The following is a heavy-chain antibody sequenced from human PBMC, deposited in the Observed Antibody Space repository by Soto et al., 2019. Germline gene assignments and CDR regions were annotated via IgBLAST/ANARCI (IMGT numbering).Heavy chain of an antibody. D-gene: IGHD5-18*01. V-gene: IGHV3-11*01. CDR2: ISSSGSNI. Sequence: GGLRLSCAAFEYTFSPYWMHWIRQAPGKGLEWVSYISSSGSNIYYADSVKGRFTISRDNAKNSLYLQMNSLRAEDTAVYYCARVQYRYSYDDYWGQGSLVTVSS. CDR3: ARVQYRYSYDDY. CDR1: EYTFSPYW. J-gene: IGHJ4*02.